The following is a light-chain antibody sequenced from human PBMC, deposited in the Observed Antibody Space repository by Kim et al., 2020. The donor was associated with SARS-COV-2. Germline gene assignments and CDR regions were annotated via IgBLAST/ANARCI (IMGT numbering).Light chain of an antibody. Sequence: APGRTALITCGGNTIGTNSVHWYQQKPGQAPVLVIYYDSDRPSGIPARVSGTNSGNTATLTISRVEAGDEADYYCHVWDSNTDHRVFGGGTQLTVL. CDR2: YDS. CDR3: HVWDSNTDHRV. J-gene: IGLJ3*02. V-gene: IGLV3-21*04. CDR1: TIGTNS.